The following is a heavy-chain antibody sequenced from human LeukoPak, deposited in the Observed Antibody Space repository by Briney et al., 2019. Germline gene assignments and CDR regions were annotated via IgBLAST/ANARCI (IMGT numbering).Heavy chain of an antibody. D-gene: IGHD3-9*01. CDR1: GYTFTGYY. V-gene: IGHV1-2*02. CDR2: INPNSGGT. J-gene: IGHJ4*02. Sequence: ASVKVSCKASGYTFTGYYMHWVRQAPGQGLEWMGWINPNSGGTNYAQKFQGRVTMTRDTSISTAYMELSRLRSDDTAVYYCARDAYDTLTGYYKAPYYFDDWGQGTLVTVSS. CDR3: ARDAYDTLTGYYKAPYYFDD.